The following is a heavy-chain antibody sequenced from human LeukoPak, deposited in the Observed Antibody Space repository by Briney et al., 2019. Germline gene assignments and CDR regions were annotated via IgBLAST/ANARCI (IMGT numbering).Heavy chain of an antibody. Sequence: ASVTVSFKASGYTFTNYDINWVRQATGQGLEWMGWMNPNSGKTGYAQKFQGRVTLTRNTSISTAYMELSSLRSEDTAVYYCARGVDSSSWYRFHYWGQGTLVTVSS. D-gene: IGHD3-22*01. CDR1: GYTFTNYD. V-gene: IGHV1-8*03. J-gene: IGHJ4*02. CDR2: MNPNSGKT. CDR3: ARGVDSSSWYRFHY.